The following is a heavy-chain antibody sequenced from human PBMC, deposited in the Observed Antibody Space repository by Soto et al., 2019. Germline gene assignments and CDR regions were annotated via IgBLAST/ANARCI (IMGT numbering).Heavy chain of an antibody. CDR3: ARDVYRYSSSSPEDV. V-gene: IGHV3-7*01. CDR1: GFTFSSYW. J-gene: IGHJ6*02. D-gene: IGHD6-6*01. CDR2: IKHDAGET. Sequence: GGSLRLSCAASGFTFSSYWMSWVRQAPGKGLEWVVSIKHDAGETYYLDSVKGRFTISRDNAKNSLFLQMNSLRGEDTAVYYCARDVYRYSSSSPEDVWGQGTTVTSP.